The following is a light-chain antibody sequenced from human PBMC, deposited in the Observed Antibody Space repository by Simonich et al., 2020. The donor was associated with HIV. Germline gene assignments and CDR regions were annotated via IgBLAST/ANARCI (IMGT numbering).Light chain of an antibody. CDR1: QSVLYSSNNKNY. CDR3: QQYYSTLWT. Sequence: DIVMTQSPDSLAVSLGERATINCKSSQSVLYSSNNKNYLAWYQQKPGQPPKLLIYWASIRESGVPDRISGSGSGTDFTLTISSLQAEDVAVYYCQQYYSTLWTFGHGTRVEIK. V-gene: IGKV4-1*01. J-gene: IGKJ1*01. CDR2: WAS.